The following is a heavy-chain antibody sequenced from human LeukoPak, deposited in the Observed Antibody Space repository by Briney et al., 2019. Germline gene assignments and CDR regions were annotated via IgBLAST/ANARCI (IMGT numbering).Heavy chain of an antibody. V-gene: IGHV3-30*03. CDR2: ISYDGSNK. D-gene: IGHD4-17*01. CDR1: GSTFSSYG. J-gene: IGHJ6*02. CDR3: ATAHDYGDAYGMDV. Sequence: GGSLRLSCAASGSTFSSYGMHWVRQAPGKGLEWVAVISYDGSNKYYADSVKGRFTISRDNSKNTLYLQMNSLRAEDTAVYYCATAHDYGDAYGMDVWGQGTTVTVSS.